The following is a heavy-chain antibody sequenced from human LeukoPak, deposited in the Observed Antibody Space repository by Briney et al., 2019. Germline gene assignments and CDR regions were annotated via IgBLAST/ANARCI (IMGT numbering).Heavy chain of an antibody. CDR3: ARARVPAAIIYYYYYYMDV. Sequence: ASVKVSCKASGYTFTGYYMHWVRQAPGQGLEWMGWINPNSGNTGYAQKFQGRVTMTRNTSISTAYMELSSLRSEDTAVYYCARARVPAAIIYYYYYYMDVWGKGTTVTISS. V-gene: IGHV1-8*02. CDR1: GYTFTGYY. CDR2: INPNSGNT. D-gene: IGHD2-2*01. J-gene: IGHJ6*03.